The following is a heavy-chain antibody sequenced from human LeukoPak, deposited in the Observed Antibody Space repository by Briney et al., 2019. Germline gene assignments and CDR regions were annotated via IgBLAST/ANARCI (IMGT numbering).Heavy chain of an antibody. J-gene: IGHJ4*02. D-gene: IGHD5-12*01. CDR3: ARNSGYDHYYFDY. CDR1: GFTVSSNY. Sequence: GGSLRLSCAASGFTVSSNYMSWVRQAPGKGLEWVSVIYSGGSTYYADSVKGRFTISRDNSKNTLYLQMNSLRAEDTAVYYCARNSGYDHYYFDYWGQGTLSPSPQ. CDR2: IYSGGST. V-gene: IGHV3-53*01.